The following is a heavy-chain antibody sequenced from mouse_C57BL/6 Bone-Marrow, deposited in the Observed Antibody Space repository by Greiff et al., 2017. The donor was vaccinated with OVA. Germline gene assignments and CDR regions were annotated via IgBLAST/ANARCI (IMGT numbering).Heavy chain of an antibody. J-gene: IGHJ3*01. CDR2: ISSGGSYT. D-gene: IGHD4-1*01. CDR1: GFTFSSYG. Sequence: VQLKESGGDLVKPGGSLKLSCAASGFTFSSYGMSWVRQTPDKRLEWVATISSGGSYTYYPDSVKGRFTISRDNAKNTLYLQMSSLKSEDTAMYYCARRGVGRAYWGQGTLVTVSA. CDR3: ARRGVGRAY. V-gene: IGHV5-6*01.